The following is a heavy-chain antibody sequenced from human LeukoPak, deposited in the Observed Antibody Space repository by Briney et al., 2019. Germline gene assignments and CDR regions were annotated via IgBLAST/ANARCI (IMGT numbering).Heavy chain of an antibody. CDR1: GFTVSSNY. Sequence: PGGSLRLSCAASGFTVSSNYMSWVRQAPGKGLEWVSVIYSGGSTYYADSVKGRFTISRDNSKNTLYLEVDSLRAEDTAIYYCARFSGDYYLDYWGQGTLVTVSS. V-gene: IGHV3-53*01. CDR3: ARFSGDYYLDY. J-gene: IGHJ4*02. CDR2: IYSGGST. D-gene: IGHD4-17*01.